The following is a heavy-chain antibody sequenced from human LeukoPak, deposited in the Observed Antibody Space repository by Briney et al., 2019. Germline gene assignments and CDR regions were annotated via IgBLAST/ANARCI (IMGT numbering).Heavy chain of an antibody. Sequence: SVKVSCKASGGTFSNYALGWVRRAPGQGLEWMGGIVSLFGTANYAQKFQGRVTITADESTSTAYMELGSLRSEDTAVYYCARGRFSTPKTKRTYDYYGMDVWGQGTTVTVSS. CDR3: ARGRFSTPKTKRTYDYYGMDV. V-gene: IGHV1-69*13. CDR2: IVSLFGTA. J-gene: IGHJ6*02. CDR1: GGTFSNYA.